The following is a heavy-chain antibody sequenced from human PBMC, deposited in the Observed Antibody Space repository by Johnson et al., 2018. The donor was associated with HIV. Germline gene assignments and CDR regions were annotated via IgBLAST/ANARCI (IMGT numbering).Heavy chain of an antibody. V-gene: IGHV3-20*04. Sequence: VQLVESGGGVVQPGRSLRLSCAASGFTFDDYGMSWVRQAPGKGLEWVSGINWNGDSTGYADSVKGRFTISRDNSKNTLYLQMNSLRAEDTAVYYCAKGGRFDAFDIWGQGTMVTVSS. CDR3: AKGGRFDAFDI. D-gene: IGHD3-16*01. CDR1: GFTFDDYG. J-gene: IGHJ3*02. CDR2: INWNGDST.